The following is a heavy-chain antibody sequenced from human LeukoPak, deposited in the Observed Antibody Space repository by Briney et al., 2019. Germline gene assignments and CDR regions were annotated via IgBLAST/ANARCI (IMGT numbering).Heavy chain of an antibody. V-gene: IGHV3-30*09. CDR2: SSFDGTKK. D-gene: IGHD5-12*01. Sequence: PGGSLRLSCAASGFNFSNNLLHWVRQAPGKGLEWVAVSSFDGTKKYYADSVKGRFVISGDNSKNTLYLQMNSLRAEDTAVYYCARSRSGYHFDCWGQGTLVTVSS. CDR1: GFNFSNNL. J-gene: IGHJ4*02. CDR3: ARSRSGYHFDC.